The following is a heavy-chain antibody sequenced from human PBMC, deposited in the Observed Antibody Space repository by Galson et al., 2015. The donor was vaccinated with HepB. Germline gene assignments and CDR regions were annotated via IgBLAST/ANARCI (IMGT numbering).Heavy chain of an antibody. Sequence: SLRLSCAASGFTFSSYSMNWVRQAPGKGLEWVSSISSSSSYIYYADSVKGRFTISRDNAKNSLYLQMNSLRAEDTAVYYCARDSPPPGYCTNGVCYGPRYVQQLVFDYWGQGTLVTVSS. V-gene: IGHV3-21*01. CDR2: ISSSSSYI. CDR1: GFTFSSYS. J-gene: IGHJ4*02. CDR3: ARDSPPPGYCTNGVCYGPRYVQQLVFDY. D-gene: IGHD2-8*01.